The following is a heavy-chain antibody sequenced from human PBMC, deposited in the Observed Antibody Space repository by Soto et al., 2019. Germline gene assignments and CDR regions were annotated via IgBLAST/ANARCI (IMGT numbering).Heavy chain of an antibody. Sequence: SETLSLTCAVYGGSFSGYYWSWIRQPPGKGLEWIGEINHSGSTNYNPSLKSRVTISVDTSKNQFSLKLSSVTAADTAVYYCARSRHRGGGMDVWGQGTTVTVSS. D-gene: IGHD3-10*01. CDR1: GGSFSGYY. CDR3: ARSRHRGGGMDV. CDR2: INHSGST. V-gene: IGHV4-34*01. J-gene: IGHJ6*02.